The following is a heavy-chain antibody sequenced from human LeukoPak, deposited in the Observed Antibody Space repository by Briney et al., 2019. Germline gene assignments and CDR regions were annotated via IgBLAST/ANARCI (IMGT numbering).Heavy chain of an antibody. Sequence: GGSLRLSCAASGFTFSNAWMSWVRQAPGRGLEWVSTISGSGHITFYADSVKGRFTISSDSPKNTLYLQMNSLRAEDTAVYYCANFLSGSYHFDYWGQGTLVTVSS. CDR2: ISGSGHIT. CDR3: ANFLSGSYHFDY. J-gene: IGHJ4*02. CDR1: GFTFSNAW. D-gene: IGHD1-26*01. V-gene: IGHV3-23*01.